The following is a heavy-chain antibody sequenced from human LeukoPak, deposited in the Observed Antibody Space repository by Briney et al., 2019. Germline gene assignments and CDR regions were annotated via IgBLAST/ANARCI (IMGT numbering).Heavy chain of an antibody. CDR2: INPNSGGT. CDR1: GYTFTGYY. V-gene: IGHV1-2*04. J-gene: IGHJ4*02. CDR3: ARGLRAPFGVVIHFDY. D-gene: IGHD3-3*01. Sequence: ASVKVSCKASGYTFTGYYMHWVRQAPGQGLEWMGLINPNSGGTNYAQKFQGWVTMTRDTSISTAYMELSRLRSDDTAVYYCARGLRAPFGVVIHFDYWGQGTLVTVSS.